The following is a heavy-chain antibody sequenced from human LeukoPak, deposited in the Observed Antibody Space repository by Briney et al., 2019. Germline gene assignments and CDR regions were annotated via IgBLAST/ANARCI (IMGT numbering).Heavy chain of an antibody. Sequence: GESLKISCEGSGYRFTSYWIAWVRQMPGKGLEWMGIIYPGGSDTRYSPSLQGQVTISADKSISTAYLQWSSLKAPDTAMYYCARLIGYTHYYWGQGTLVTVSS. CDR1: GYRFTSYW. CDR3: ARLIGYTHYY. D-gene: IGHD5-18*01. J-gene: IGHJ4*02. V-gene: IGHV5-51*01. CDR2: IYPGGSDT.